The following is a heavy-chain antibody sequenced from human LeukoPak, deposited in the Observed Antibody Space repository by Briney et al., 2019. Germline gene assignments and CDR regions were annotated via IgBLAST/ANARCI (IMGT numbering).Heavy chain of an antibody. J-gene: IGHJ4*02. Sequence: GGSLRLSCAASGFTFSSYAMGWVRQAPGKGLEWVSAISGSGGSTYYADSVKGRFTISRDNSKNTLYLQMNSLRAEDTAVYYCAKANYDFWSGYYTLVYWGQGTLVTVSS. D-gene: IGHD3-3*01. CDR1: GFTFSSYA. CDR2: ISGSGGST. V-gene: IGHV3-23*01. CDR3: AKANYDFWSGYYTLVY.